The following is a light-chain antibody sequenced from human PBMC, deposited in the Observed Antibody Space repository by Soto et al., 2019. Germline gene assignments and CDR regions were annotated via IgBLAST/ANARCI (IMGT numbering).Light chain of an antibody. CDR2: AAS. CDR1: QNIYNY. J-gene: IGKJ5*01. Sequence: DIQMTQSPSSLSASVGDRVTVTCRTSQNIYNYLNWYQQKPGKAPKLLIYAASSVQSGVQLRFSGSVAGTDFTLTISSLQPEDFATYYGEQTYSTPVTFGQGTRLEVK. CDR3: EQTYSTPVT. V-gene: IGKV1-39*01.